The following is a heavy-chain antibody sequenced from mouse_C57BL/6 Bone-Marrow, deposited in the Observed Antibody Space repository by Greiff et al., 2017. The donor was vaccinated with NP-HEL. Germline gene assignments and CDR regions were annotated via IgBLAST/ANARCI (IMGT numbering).Heavy chain of an antibody. CDR2: ISGGGGNT. CDR3: ARRGDY. V-gene: IGHV5-9*01. J-gene: IGHJ4*01. CDR1: GFTFSSYT. Sequence: EVQLVESGGGLVKPGGSLKLSCAAYGFTFSSYTMSWVRQTPEKRLEWVATISGGGGNTYYPDSVKGRFTISRDNAKNTLYLQMSSLRSEDTALYYCARRGDYWGQGTSVTVSS.